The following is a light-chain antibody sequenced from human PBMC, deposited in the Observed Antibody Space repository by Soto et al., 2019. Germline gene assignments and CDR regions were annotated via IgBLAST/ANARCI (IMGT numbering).Light chain of an antibody. CDR1: QSIRYW. CDR3: QQYNILSP. V-gene: IGKV1-5*01. CDR2: DAS. Sequence: DIEMTQSPSTLSSSVGDRVTITCLASQSIRYWVAWYQHKPGKAPKLLIYDASTLESGVPTRFSGSGSGTEFTLTISSLHPDDFATYYCQQYNILSPFGQVGKVAIK. J-gene: IGKJ1*01.